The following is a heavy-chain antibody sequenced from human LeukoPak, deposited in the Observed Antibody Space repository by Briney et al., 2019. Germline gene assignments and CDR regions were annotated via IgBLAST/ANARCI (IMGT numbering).Heavy chain of an antibody. CDR3: ASCPLAEYPPFFDY. D-gene: IGHD2-2*01. CDR2: INHSGST. Sequence: SETLSLTCAVYGGSFSGYYWSWIRQPPGKGLEWIGEINHSGSTNYNPSLKSRVTISVDTSKNQFSLKLGAVTAADTAVYYCASCPLAEYPPFFDYWGQGTLVTVSS. CDR1: GGSFSGYY. V-gene: IGHV4-34*01. J-gene: IGHJ4*02.